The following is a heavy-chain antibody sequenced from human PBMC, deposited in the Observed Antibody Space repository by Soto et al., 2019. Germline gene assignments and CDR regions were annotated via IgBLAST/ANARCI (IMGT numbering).Heavy chain of an antibody. CDR3: AKLDYYGSGSYSLGWFDP. Sequence: QVQLQESGPGLVKPSGTLSLTCAVSGGSISSGNWWSWVRQPPGKGLEWIGEIYHSGSTNYYPSLRSRVHISVDKYKNQFSLKLSSVTAADTAVYYCAKLDYYGSGSYSLGWFDPWGQGTLVTVS. D-gene: IGHD3-10*01. J-gene: IGHJ5*02. CDR2: IYHSGST. CDR1: GGSISSGNW. V-gene: IGHV4-4*02.